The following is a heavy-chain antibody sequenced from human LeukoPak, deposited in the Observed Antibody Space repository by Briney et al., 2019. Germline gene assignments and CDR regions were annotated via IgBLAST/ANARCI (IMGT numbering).Heavy chain of an antibody. CDR3: ARDPRLIAVAGANWFDP. CDR1: GYSFTSYG. D-gene: IGHD6-13*01. Sequence: ASVKVSCKASGYSFTSYGINWVRQAPGQGLEWMGWVSAGNGNTAYAQKFQGRVSMTTDTSTTTAYMELRSLRSDDTAVYYCARDPRLIAVAGANWFDPWGQETLVTVSS. J-gene: IGHJ5*02. CDR2: VSAGNGNT. V-gene: IGHV1-18*04.